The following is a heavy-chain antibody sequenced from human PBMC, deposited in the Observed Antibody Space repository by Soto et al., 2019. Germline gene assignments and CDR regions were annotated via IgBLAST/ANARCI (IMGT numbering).Heavy chain of an antibody. V-gene: IGHV1-18*01. D-gene: IGHD6-19*01. CDR1: GYSFTNYG. J-gene: IGHJ6*03. CDR2: ISAYNGDT. CDR3: ARDRGVAPPVAGNTHYYYYMDV. Sequence: QDQLVQSGGEVKKPGASVKVSCKASGYSFTNYGITWVRQAPGQGFEWMGWISAYNGDTNYAQKLQGRVTMTTDASTSIAYLELRSLRSDDTAVYYCARDRGVAPPVAGNTHYYYYMDVWGKGTTVTVSS.